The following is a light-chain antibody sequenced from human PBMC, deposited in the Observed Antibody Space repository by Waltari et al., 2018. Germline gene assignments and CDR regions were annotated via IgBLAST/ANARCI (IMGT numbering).Light chain of an antibody. CDR1: KDNIGSTHL. Sequence: QSALTQPASVSGSPGQSLTISCTGTKDNIGSTHLLSWYQLPPGKAPKLILYERTKRPLGVSGRISGSTSGNTTYLTISGLTAVDEGDFYCCTFDGYGLYVFETGTVVSVL. J-gene: IGLJ1*01. CDR2: ERT. CDR3: CTFDGYGLYV. V-gene: IGLV2-23*01.